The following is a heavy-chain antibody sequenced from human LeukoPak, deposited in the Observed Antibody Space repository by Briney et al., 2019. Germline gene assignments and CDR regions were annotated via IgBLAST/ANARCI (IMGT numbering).Heavy chain of an antibody. D-gene: IGHD3-22*01. CDR2: IYYSGST. Sequence: SETLSLTCTVSGGSISSYYWSWIRQPPGKGLEWIGYIYYSGSTNYNPSLKSRVTISVDTSKNQFSLKLSSVTAADTAVYYCARRAVYYDSSGRANWFDPWGQGTLVTVSS. J-gene: IGHJ5*02. CDR1: GGSISSYY. V-gene: IGHV4-59*01. CDR3: ARRAVYYDSSGRANWFDP.